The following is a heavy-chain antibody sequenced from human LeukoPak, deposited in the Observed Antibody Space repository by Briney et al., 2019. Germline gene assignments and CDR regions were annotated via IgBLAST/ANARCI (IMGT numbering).Heavy chain of an antibody. V-gene: IGHV1-69*04. CDR1: GGTFSSYA. D-gene: IGHD3-22*01. CDR2: IIPILGIA. CDR3: ARGRIDYYDSSGYYGEAFDI. J-gene: IGHJ3*02. Sequence: SVKVSCKASGGTFSSYAISWVRQAPGRGLEWMGRIIPILGIANYAQKFQGRVTITADKSTSTAYMELSSLRSEDTAVYYCARGRIDYYDSSGYYGEAFDIWGQGTMVTVSS.